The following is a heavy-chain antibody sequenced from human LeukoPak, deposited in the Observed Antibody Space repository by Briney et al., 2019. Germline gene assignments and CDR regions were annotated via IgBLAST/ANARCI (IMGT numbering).Heavy chain of an antibody. J-gene: IGHJ5*02. CDR2: ISGSGGST. V-gene: IGHV3-23*01. Sequence: TGGSLRLSCAASGFTFSSYAMSWVRQAPGKGLEWVSAISGSGGSTYYADSVKGRFTISRDNSKNTLYLQMNSLRAEDTAVYYCARPAAYDEYNWFDPWGQGTLVTVSS. CDR1: GFTFSSYA. CDR3: ARPAAYDEYNWFDP. D-gene: IGHD3-3*01.